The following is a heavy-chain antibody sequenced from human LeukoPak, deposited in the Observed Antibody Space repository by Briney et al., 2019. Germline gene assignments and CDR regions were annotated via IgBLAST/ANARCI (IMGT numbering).Heavy chain of an antibody. CDR3: ASNYRPGIADQGDY. CDR1: GDSISSSYFY. V-gene: IGHV4-39*07. J-gene: IGHJ4*02. D-gene: IGHD6-13*01. Sequence: ASETLSLTCTVSGDSISSSYFYWAWLRQPPGKGLEWIGEINHSGSTNYNPSLKSRVTISVDTSKNQFSLKLSSVTAADTAVYYCASNYRPGIADQGDYWGQGTLVTVSS. CDR2: INHSGST.